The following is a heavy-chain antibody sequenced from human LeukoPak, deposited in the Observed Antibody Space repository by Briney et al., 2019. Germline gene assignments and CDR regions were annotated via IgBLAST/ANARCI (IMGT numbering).Heavy chain of an antibody. CDR2: ISGSGGST. V-gene: IGHV3-23*01. CDR1: GFTFSSYA. J-gene: IGHJ4*02. CDR3: AKIGITMIVVATAGLDY. D-gene: IGHD3-22*01. Sequence: GGSLRLSCAASGFTFSSYAMSWVRQAPGKGLEWVSAISGSGGSTYYADSVKGRFTISRDNSKNTLYLQMNSLRAEDTAVYYCAKIGITMIVVATAGLDYWGQGTLVTVTS.